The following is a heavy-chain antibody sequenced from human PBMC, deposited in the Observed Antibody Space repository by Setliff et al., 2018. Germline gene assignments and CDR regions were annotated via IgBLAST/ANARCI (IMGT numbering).Heavy chain of an antibody. V-gene: IGHV4-34*01. CDR2: INHSGST. D-gene: IGHD2-15*01. CDR3: ARGGGSVLPNYYYFNYMDV. Sequence: SETLSLTCAVYGGSFSGYYWSWIRQPPGKGLEWIGEINHSGSTNYNQSLKSRVTVSVDTSKNQFSLQLTSVTAADTAIYYCARGGGSVLPNYYYFNYMDVWGKGTTVTVSS. J-gene: IGHJ6*03. CDR1: GGSFSGYY.